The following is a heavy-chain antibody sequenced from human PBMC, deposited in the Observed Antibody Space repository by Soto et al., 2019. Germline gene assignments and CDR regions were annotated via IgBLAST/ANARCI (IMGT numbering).Heavy chain of an antibody. CDR2: IYYSGST. CDR1: GGSISSGAYY. CDR3: AAVRQHYFDF. D-gene: IGHD1-1*01. V-gene: IGHV4-31*03. Sequence: QVQLQESGPGLVKPSQTLSLTCTVSGGSISSGAYYWSWIRQHPGKGLEWIGYIYYSGSTYSNPSLRSRVAISVDKSKNQFSLKLSSVTAADTAVYYCAAVRQHYFDFWGQGTLVTVSS. J-gene: IGHJ4*02.